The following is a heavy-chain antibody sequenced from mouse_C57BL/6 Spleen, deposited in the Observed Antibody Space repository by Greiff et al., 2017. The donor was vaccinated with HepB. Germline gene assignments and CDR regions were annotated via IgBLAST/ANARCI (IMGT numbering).Heavy chain of an antibody. D-gene: IGHD2-3*01. V-gene: IGHV1-55*01. CDR1: GYTFTSYW. Sequence: QVHVKQPGAELVKPGASVKMSCKASGYTFTSYWITWVKQRPGQGLEWIGDIYPGSGSTNYNEKFKSKATLTVDTSSSTAYMQLSSLTSEDSAVYYCAREGYYPYFDYWGQGTTLTVSS. CDR2: IYPGSGST. J-gene: IGHJ2*01. CDR3: AREGYYPYFDY.